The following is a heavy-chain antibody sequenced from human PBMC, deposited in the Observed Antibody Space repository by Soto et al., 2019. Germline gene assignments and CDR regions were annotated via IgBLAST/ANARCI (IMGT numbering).Heavy chain of an antibody. CDR1: GNPFMGHY. CDR3: AAGGRWYAF. CDR2: ISNSGDT. J-gene: IGHJ4*02. D-gene: IGHD2-2*01. Sequence: ASVKVSCKTSGNPFMGHYIHWLRQAPGQGFEWLGYISNSGDTKYSQNFQGRVSMTRDTSITTAYMGPRGLQSGDTAVYYCAAGGRWYAFWGQGTLVTVSS. V-gene: IGHV1-2*02.